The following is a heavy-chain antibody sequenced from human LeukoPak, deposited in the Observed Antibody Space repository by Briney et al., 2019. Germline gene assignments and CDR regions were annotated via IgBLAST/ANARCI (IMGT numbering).Heavy chain of an antibody. D-gene: IGHD6-13*01. CDR1: GYRFTSYW. CDR2: IYPGDSDT. J-gene: IGHJ4*02. V-gene: IGHV5-51*01. CDR3: ASATSYSSSWLSPFDY. Sequence: GESLEISFKGSGYRFTSYWIGWVRPMPGKGVEWMGIIYPGDSDTRYSPSFQGQVTISADKSISTAYLQWSSLKASDTAMYYCASATSYSSSWLSPFDYWGQGTLVTVSS.